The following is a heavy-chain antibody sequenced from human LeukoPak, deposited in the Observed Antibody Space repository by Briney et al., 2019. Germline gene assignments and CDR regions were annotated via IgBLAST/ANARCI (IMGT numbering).Heavy chain of an antibody. CDR3: ATSRTFDY. V-gene: IGHV3-74*01. Sequence: GGSLRLSCEVSGFTFSSYWMHWVRQAPGKGLVWVSRINSEGSSTSYADSVKGRFTISRDNAKNTLFLHMNSLRSEDTAVYYCATSRTFDYWGQGTLVTVSS. J-gene: IGHJ4*02. CDR1: GFTFSSYW. CDR2: INSEGSST.